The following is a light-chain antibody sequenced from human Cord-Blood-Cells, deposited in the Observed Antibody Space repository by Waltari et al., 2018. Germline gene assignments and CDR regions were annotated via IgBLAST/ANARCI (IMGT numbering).Light chain of an antibody. CDR3: SSYAGSNNV. J-gene: IGLJ1*01. CDR1: SSDVGGYNY. CDR2: EVS. Sequence: QSALTQPPSASGSPGQSVTISCTGTSSDVGGYNYVSWYQQHPDKAPKLMIYEVSKRPSGVPDRFSGSKSGNPASLTVSGLQAEDEADYYCSSYAGSNNVFGTGTKVTVL. V-gene: IGLV2-8*01.